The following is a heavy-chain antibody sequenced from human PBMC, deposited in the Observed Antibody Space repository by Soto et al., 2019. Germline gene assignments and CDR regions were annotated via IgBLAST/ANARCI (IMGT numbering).Heavy chain of an antibody. D-gene: IGHD6-6*01. V-gene: IGHV3-30-3*01. CDR1: GFTFSSYA. CDR3: ARAQLGDNDY. Sequence: QVQLVESGGGVVQPGRSLRLSCAASGFTFSSYAMHWVRQAPGKGLEWVAVISYDGSNKYYADSVKGRFTISRDNSKNTLYLQMNSLRAEDTAVYYCARAQLGDNDYWGQGTLVTVSS. CDR2: ISYDGSNK. J-gene: IGHJ4*02.